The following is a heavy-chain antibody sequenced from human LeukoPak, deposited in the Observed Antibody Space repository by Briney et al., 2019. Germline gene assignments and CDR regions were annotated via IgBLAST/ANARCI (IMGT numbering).Heavy chain of an antibody. CDR3: ARGLGYSSSWYYLYYYYYMDV. D-gene: IGHD6-13*01. Sequence: SETLSLTCAVYGGSFSGYYWSWIRQPPGKGLEWIGEINDSGSTNYNPSLKSRVTISVDTSKNQFSLKLSSVTAADPAVYYCARGLGYSSSWYYLYYYYYMDVWGKGTTVTISS. V-gene: IGHV4-34*01. CDR1: GGSFSGYY. J-gene: IGHJ6*03. CDR2: INDSGST.